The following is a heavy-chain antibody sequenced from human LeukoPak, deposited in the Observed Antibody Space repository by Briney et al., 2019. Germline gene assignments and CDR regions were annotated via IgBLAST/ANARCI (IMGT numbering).Heavy chain of an antibody. J-gene: IGHJ4*02. V-gene: IGHV3-23*01. CDR2: ISGSGGST. Sequence: GGSLRLSCAASGLTFSSYAMSWVRQAPGKGLEWVSAISGSGGSTYYADSVKGRFTISRDNSKNTLYLQMNSLRAEDTAVYYCAKGGKQLLSFDYWGQGTLVTVSS. CDR3: AKGGKQLLSFDY. D-gene: IGHD2-2*01. CDR1: GLTFSSYA.